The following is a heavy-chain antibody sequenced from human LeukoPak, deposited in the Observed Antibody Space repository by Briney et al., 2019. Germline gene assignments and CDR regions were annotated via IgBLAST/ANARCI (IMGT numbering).Heavy chain of an antibody. CDR1: GFTFNNHA. CDR3: ARVRERQWLAGGDAFDI. D-gene: IGHD6-19*01. CDR2: ISNDGGIE. J-gene: IGHJ3*02. Sequence: GGSLRLSCAASGFTFNNHAIHWVRQAPGKGLEWVAVISNDGGIEDYADSVKGRFTISRDNSKNTLYLQMNSLRAEDTAVYYCARVRERQWLAGGDAFDIWGQGTMVTVSS. V-gene: IGHV3-30*03.